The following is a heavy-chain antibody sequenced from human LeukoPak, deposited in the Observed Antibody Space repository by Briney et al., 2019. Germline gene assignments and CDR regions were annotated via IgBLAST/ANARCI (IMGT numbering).Heavy chain of an antibody. D-gene: IGHD2-21*02. V-gene: IGHV1-18*01. CDR1: GYTFTAYG. CDR2: ISTYNGNT. Sequence: GASVKVSCKASGYTFTAYGINWVRQAPGQGLEWMGWISTYNGNTNYAQKVQDRVTMTTDTSATTAYMEMRSLRSVDTAVYYCARGISYADSYYFDFWGQGTLVTVSS. J-gene: IGHJ4*02. CDR3: ARGISYADSYYFDF.